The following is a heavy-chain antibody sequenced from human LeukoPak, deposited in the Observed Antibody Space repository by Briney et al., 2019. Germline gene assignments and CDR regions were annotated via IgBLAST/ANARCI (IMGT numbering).Heavy chain of an antibody. V-gene: IGHV4-39*01. CDR2: IYYSGST. Sequence: KSSETLSLTCTVSGGSISSSSYYWGWIRQPPGKGLEWIGSIYYSGSTYHNPSLKSRVTISVDTSKNQFSLKLSSVTAADTAVYYCASQYSGYEDYWGQGTLVTVSS. CDR1: GGSISSSSYY. D-gene: IGHD5-12*01. J-gene: IGHJ4*02. CDR3: ASQYSGYEDY.